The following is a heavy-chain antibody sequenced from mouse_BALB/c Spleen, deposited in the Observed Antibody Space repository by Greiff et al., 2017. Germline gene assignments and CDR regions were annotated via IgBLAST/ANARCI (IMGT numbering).Heavy chain of an antibody. V-gene: IGHV1-80*01. D-gene: IGHD4-1*01. CDR1: GYAFSSYW. CDR2: IYPGDGDT. Sequence: VQLQPSGAELVRPGSSVKISCKASGYAFSSYWMNWVKQRPGQGLEWIGQIYPGDGDTNYNGKFKGKATLTADKSSSTAYMQLSSLTSEDSAVYCCARDWDVEYFDVWGAGTTVTVAS. CDR3: ARDWDVEYFDV. J-gene: IGHJ1*01.